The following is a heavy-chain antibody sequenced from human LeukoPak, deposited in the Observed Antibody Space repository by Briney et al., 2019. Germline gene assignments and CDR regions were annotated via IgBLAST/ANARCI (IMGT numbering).Heavy chain of an antibody. V-gene: IGHV4-31*03. CDR2: IYYSGST. D-gene: IGHD6-13*01. J-gene: IGHJ4*02. Sequence: SETLSLTCTVSGGSISSGGYYWSWIRQHPGKGLEWIGYIYYSGSTYYNPSLKSRVTISVDTSKNQFSLKLSSVTAADTAVYYCARGRGSSSYFYFDYWGQGTLVTVSS. CDR1: GGSISSGGYY. CDR3: ARGRGSSSYFYFDY.